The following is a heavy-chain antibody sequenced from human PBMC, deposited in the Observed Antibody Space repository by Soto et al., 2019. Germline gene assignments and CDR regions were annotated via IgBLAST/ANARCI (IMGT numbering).Heavy chain of an antibody. CDR1: GYTFTSYY. CDR2: INPSGGGT. J-gene: IGHJ4*02. CDR3: ARRAVAGNFDY. V-gene: IGHV1-46*01. Sequence: ASVKVSCKASGYTFTSYYMHWVRQAPGQGLEWMGIINPSGGGTSYAQKFQGRVTMTGDTSTSTVYMELSSLRAEDTAMYYCARRAVAGNFDYWGQGTLVTVSS. D-gene: IGHD6-19*01.